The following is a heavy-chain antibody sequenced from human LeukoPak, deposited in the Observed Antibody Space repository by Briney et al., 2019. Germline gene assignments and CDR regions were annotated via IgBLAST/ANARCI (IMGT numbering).Heavy chain of an antibody. CDR1: GFTFSSYG. J-gene: IGHJ5*02. CDR3: ARDLGNYDSGTSWFDL. V-gene: IGHV3-33*01. D-gene: IGHD3-10*01. Sequence: PGRSLRPSCAASGFTFSSYGFHWVRQAPGKGLEWVALIWYDGSKKYYAEPVKGRFTISRDDSKNTLYLQMNSLRAEDTAVYYCARDLGNYDSGTSWFDLWGQGTPVTVSS. CDR2: IWYDGSKK.